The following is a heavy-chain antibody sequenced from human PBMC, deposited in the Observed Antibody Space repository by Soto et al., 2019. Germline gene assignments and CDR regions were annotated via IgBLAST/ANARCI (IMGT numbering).Heavy chain of an antibody. CDR1: GFTFSSYA. D-gene: IGHD6-19*01. CDR2: MSINGGST. CDR3: ARGQWLDAFDL. V-gene: IGHV3-64*01. J-gene: IGHJ3*01. Sequence: EVQLVESGGGLVQPGGSLRLSCAASGFTFSSYAMHWVRQAPGKGLEYVSAMSINGGSTYYASSVKGRFTISRDNSKNTLYLQMGSLRAEDMAVYYCARGQWLDAFDLWGQGTMVTVSS.